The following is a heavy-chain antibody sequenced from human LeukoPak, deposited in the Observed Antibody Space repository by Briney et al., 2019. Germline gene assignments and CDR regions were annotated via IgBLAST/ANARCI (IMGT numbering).Heavy chain of an antibody. CDR1: GASFSDHY. V-gene: IGHV4-34*01. J-gene: IGHJ5*02. CDR3: AASSQLGSYNWFDP. Sequence: SETLSLTCAVYGASFSDHYWTWISQPPGKGLVCIGEIAQSRSTKCDPSLKGRVSISLDTSKNQFSLDLTSVTAADTAVYYCAASSQLGSYNWFDPWGQGTPVTVSS. CDR2: IAQSRST. D-gene: IGHD1-1*01.